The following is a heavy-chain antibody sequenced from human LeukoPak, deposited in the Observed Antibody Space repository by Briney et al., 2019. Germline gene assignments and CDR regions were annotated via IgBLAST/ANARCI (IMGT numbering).Heavy chain of an antibody. CDR3: ARLGGWKPKLHGVTFDY. CDR1: GVAIRGVY. D-gene: IGHD2-15*01. CDR2: IYYTGST. J-gene: IGHJ4*02. Sequence: SETLSLTCALSGVAIRGVYWTWVAQPPGQGLEWIGYIYYTGSTNYNPSLKSRVTMSADTSKNQFSLKLSSVTAADTAVYLCARLGGWKPKLHGVTFDYLGQGALVTVSS. V-gene: IGHV4-59*01.